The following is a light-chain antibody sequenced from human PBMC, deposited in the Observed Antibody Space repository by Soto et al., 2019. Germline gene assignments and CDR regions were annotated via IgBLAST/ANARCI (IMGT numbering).Light chain of an antibody. CDR1: QDISNY. V-gene: IGKV1-33*01. Sequence: DIQMTQSPSSLSASVGDRVTITCQASQDISNYLNWYQQKPGKAPTLLIYDASNLETGVPSRFSGSGSGTDFTFTISSLQPEDIATYYCQQYDNLPLTFGRGTKVEIK. CDR3: QQYDNLPLT. J-gene: IGKJ4*01. CDR2: DAS.